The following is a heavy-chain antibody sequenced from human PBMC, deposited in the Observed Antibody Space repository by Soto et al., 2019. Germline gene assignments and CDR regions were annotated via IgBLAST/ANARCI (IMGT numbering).Heavy chain of an antibody. J-gene: IGHJ5*02. D-gene: IGHD3-3*01. V-gene: IGHV4-61*01. Sequence: QVQLQESGPGLVKPSETLSLTCTVSGGSVSSGSYYWSWIRQSPGKGLEWIAYSSYSGSTSYNPSLTSRATISVDTSKNQCSLKLRSVTAADTAVYYCARQRSGLKMYNWFDPWGQRTLVSVSS. CDR2: SSYSGST. CDR3: ARQRSGLKMYNWFDP. CDR1: GGSVSSGSYY.